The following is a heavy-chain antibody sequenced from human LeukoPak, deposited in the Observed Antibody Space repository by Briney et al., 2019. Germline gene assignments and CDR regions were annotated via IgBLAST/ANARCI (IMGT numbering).Heavy chain of an antibody. CDR2: TRNKAHSYTT. V-gene: IGHV3-72*01. CDR3: ARASLSSSAWYTHN. Sequence: GGSLRLSCAASGFTFSDHYMDWVRQAPGKGLEWVGRTRNKAHSYTTEYAASVKRRFTISRDDSKNSLYLQMNSLKIEDTAVYYCARASLSSSAWYTHNWGQGTLVTVSS. CDR1: GFTFSDHY. J-gene: IGHJ4*02. D-gene: IGHD6-13*01.